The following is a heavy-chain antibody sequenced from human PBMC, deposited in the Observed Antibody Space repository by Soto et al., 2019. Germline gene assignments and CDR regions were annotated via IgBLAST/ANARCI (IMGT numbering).Heavy chain of an antibody. D-gene: IGHD1-26*01. CDR1: GDSIGRFY. CDR3: ARDLSGTGLDI. Sequence: QVQLHESGPGLVKPSETLSLTCSVSGDSIGRFYWSWIRQSADKGLAWIGRVYSTGETAYNPALKGRVTISLDRSNNHVSLEMNSVTAADTAVYFCARDLSGTGLDIWGRGTRVTVSS. V-gene: IGHV4-4*07. CDR2: VYSTGET. J-gene: IGHJ6*02.